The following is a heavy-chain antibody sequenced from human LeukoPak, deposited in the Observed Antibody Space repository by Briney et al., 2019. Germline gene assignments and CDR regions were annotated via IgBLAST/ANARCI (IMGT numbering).Heavy chain of an antibody. CDR1: GGSISSSSYY. J-gene: IGHJ3*02. D-gene: IGHD5-18*01. Sequence: SETLSLTCTVSGGSISSSSYYWGWIRQPPGKGLEWIGSIYYSGSTNYNPSLKSRVTISVDTSKNQFSLKLSSVTATDTAVYYCARRGYSYGYGDAFDIWGQGTMVTVSS. CDR3: ARRGYSYGYGDAFDI. CDR2: IYYSGST. V-gene: IGHV4-39*07.